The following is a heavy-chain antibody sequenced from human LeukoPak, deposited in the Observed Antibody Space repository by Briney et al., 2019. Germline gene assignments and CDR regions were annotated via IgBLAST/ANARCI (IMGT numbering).Heavy chain of an antibody. D-gene: IGHD2-21*02. V-gene: IGHV3-64*02. CDR1: GFTFYNYA. CDR2: IGGNGDTS. CDR3: ATRHEYCYPY. Sequence: PGGSLRLSCVASGFTFYNYAMHWVRQAPGKGLEYVSAIGGNGDTSYYADSVKGRFTISRDNSKNTVYLQLGSLRTEDMAVYYCATRHEYCYPYWGQGTLVTVSS. J-gene: IGHJ4*02.